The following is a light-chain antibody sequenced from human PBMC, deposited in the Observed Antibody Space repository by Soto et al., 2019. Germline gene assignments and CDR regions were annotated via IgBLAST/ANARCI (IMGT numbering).Light chain of an antibody. Sequence: PGERATLSCRASQSVFSNLAWYQQKPGQAPRLLMYGVSNRATGTPGRFSGSGSGTEFTLTISGLQSEDFAVYYCQQYNDWPSWTFGQGTKVDIK. CDR1: QSVFSN. CDR2: GVS. V-gene: IGKV3-15*01. J-gene: IGKJ1*01. CDR3: QQYNDWPSWT.